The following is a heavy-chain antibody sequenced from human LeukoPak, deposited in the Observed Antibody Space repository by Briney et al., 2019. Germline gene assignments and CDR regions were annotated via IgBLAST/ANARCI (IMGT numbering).Heavy chain of an antibody. Sequence: GASVKVSCKASGYTFTNYGISWVRQAPGQGLEWMGWISAYNGNTNYAQKLQGRVTVTTDTSTSTAYMELRSLRSDDAAVYYCARDQGGNWNSNFDYWGQGTLVTASS. CDR1: GYTFTNYG. CDR3: ARDQGGNWNSNFDY. V-gene: IGHV1-18*01. CDR2: ISAYNGNT. D-gene: IGHD1-7*01. J-gene: IGHJ4*02.